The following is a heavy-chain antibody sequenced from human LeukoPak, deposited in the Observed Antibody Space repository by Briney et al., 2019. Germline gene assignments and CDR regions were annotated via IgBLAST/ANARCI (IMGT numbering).Heavy chain of an antibody. CDR1: GFTFSSYG. D-gene: IGHD5-18*01. Sequence: GGSLRLSCAASGFTFSSYGMHWVRQAPGKGLEWVAFIRYDGSNKDYADSVKGRFTISRDNSKNRLYLQMNSLRAEDTAVYYCAKDLGYSYGLGGYWGQGTLVTVSS. CDR3: AKDLGYSYGLGGY. J-gene: IGHJ4*02. CDR2: IRYDGSNK. V-gene: IGHV3-30*02.